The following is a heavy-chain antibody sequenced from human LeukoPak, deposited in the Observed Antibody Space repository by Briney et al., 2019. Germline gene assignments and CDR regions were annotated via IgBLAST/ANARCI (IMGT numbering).Heavy chain of an antibody. V-gene: IGHV3-23*01. Sequence: PGGSLRLSCAASGFIISSYAMNWVRQAPGKGLEWVSGISGSGGNTYYADSVRGRFTISRDNSKNTLYLQMNSLRAEDTAVYYCANRFAYSSGWYQFDPWGQGTLVTVSS. CDR3: ANRFAYSSGWYQFDP. CDR2: ISGSGGNT. D-gene: IGHD6-19*01. J-gene: IGHJ5*02. CDR1: GFIISSYA.